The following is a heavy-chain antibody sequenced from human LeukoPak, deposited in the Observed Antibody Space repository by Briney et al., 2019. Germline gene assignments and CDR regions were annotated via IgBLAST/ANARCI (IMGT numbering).Heavy chain of an antibody. CDR2: IYHSGST. D-gene: IGHD1-1*01. CDR1: GGSISSGGYS. CDR3: ARAASTTTLDY. Sequence: TSETLSLTCAVSGGSISSGGYSWSWIRQPPGNGLEWIGYIYHSGSTYYNPSLKSRVTISVDRSKNQFSLKLSSVTAADTAVYYCARAASTTTLDYWGQGTLVTVSS. V-gene: IGHV4-30-2*01. J-gene: IGHJ4*02.